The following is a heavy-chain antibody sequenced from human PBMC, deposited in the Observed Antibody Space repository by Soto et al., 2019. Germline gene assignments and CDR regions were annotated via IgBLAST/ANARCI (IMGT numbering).Heavy chain of an antibody. V-gene: IGHV4-34*01. D-gene: IGHD2-15*01. CDR3: ARSRIVVVVAATPGGLGYYMDV. CDR1: GGSFSGYY. CDR2: INHSGST. Sequence: SETLSLTCAVYGGSFSGYYWSWIRQPPGKGLEWIGEINHSGSTNYNPSLKSRVTISVDTSKNQFSLKLSSVTAADMAVYYCARSRIVVVVAATPGGLGYYMDVWGKGTTVTVSS. J-gene: IGHJ6*03.